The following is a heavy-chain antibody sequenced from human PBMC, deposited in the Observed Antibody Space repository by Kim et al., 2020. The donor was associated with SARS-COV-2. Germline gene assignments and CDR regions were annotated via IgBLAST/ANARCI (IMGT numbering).Heavy chain of an antibody. V-gene: IGHV1-69*13. CDR2: IIPIFGTA. D-gene: IGHD2-2*01. CDR3: ARKTDCSSTSCLVVGNWFDP. Sequence: SVKVSCKASGGTFSSYAISWVRQAPGQGLEWMGGIIPIFGTANYAQKFQGRVTITADESTSTAYMELSSLRSEDTAVYYCARKTDCSSTSCLVVGNWFDPWGQGTLVTVSS. J-gene: IGHJ5*02. CDR1: GGTFSSYA.